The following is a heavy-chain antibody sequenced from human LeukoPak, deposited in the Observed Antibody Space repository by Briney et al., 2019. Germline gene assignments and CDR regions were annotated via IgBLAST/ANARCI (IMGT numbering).Heavy chain of an antibody. CDR2: ISSSSSSTI. CDR3: ARGGYSGYDVNWFDP. V-gene: IGHV3-48*01. D-gene: IGHD5-12*01. CDR1: GFTFSSYS. J-gene: IGHJ5*02. Sequence: PGGSLRLSCAASGFTFSSYSMNWVRQAPGKGLEWVSYISSSSSSTIYYADSVKGRFTISRDNAKNSLYLQMNSLRAEDTAVYYCARGGYSGYDVNWFDPWGQGTLVTVSS.